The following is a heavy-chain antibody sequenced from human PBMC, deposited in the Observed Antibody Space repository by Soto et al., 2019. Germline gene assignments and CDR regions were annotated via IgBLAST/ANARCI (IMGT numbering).Heavy chain of an antibody. J-gene: IGHJ3*02. CDR1: GFTFSSYG. D-gene: IGHD1-26*01. V-gene: IGHV3-30*18. Sequence: PGGSLRLSCAASGFTFSSYGMHWVRQAPGKGLEWVAVISYDGSNKHYADSVKGRFTISRDNSKNTLYLQMNSLRAEDTAVYYCAKLVGATEHVNAFDIWGQGTMVTVSS. CDR2: ISYDGSNK. CDR3: AKLVGATEHVNAFDI.